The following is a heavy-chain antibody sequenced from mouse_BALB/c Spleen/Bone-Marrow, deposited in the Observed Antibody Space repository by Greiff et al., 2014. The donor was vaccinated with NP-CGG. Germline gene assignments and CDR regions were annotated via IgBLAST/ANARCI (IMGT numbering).Heavy chain of an antibody. V-gene: IGHV1-62-2*01. J-gene: IGHJ3*01. Sequence: QVQLKQSGAELVKSGASVKLSCKASGYTLTGYFIHWVKQRPGQGLEWMGCFYPGSGSIKYNEKFKDKATLTTDKASSTVYMELSRLTSEDSAVYFCARHEDRLRAWFAYWGQGTLVTVSA. CDR1: GYTLTGYF. D-gene: IGHD3-2*02. CDR3: ARHEDRLRAWFAY. CDR2: FYPGSGSI.